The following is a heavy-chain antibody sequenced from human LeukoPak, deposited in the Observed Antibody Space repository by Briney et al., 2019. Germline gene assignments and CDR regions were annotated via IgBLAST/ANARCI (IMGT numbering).Heavy chain of an antibody. CDR3: AKEGSRNYLYFHH. D-gene: IGHD1-7*01. Sequence: GGSLRLSCAASGFTFSSYAMSWVRQAPGKGLEWVSVISVSGGGTYYADSVKGRFTITRDNSKNKLYLQMNSLRAEDTAVYYCAKEGSRNYLYFHHWGQGTLVTVSS. CDR1: GFTFSSYA. CDR2: ISVSGGGT. J-gene: IGHJ1*01. V-gene: IGHV3-23*01.